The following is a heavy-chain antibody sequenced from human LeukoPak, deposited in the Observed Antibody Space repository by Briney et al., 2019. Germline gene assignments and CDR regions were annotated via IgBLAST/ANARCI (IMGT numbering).Heavy chain of an antibody. V-gene: IGHV4-34*01. CDR2: INHGGST. CDR1: GGSFSSYY. D-gene: IGHD4-17*01. J-gene: IGHJ6*03. CDR3: ARASDNDDYSRDYFYYMDV. Sequence: SETLSLTCAVDGGSFSSYYCGWIRHTPRKWLEWMGSINHGGSTNYNPSLKSRVTMSVDTSKNQFSLNLASVTDADTAVYYCARASDNDDYSRDYFYYMDVWGEGTTVTVSS.